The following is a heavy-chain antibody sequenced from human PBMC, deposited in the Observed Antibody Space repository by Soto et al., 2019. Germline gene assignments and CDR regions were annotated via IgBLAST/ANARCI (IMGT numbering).Heavy chain of an antibody. J-gene: IGHJ3*02. CDR3: ARDRAEIGVVPASVHAFDI. V-gene: IGHV3-74*01. D-gene: IGHD2-2*01. Sequence: GGSLRLSCAASGFTFSSYWMHWVRQAPGKGLVWVSRINSDGSSTSYADSVKGRFTISRDNAKNTPYLQMNSLRAEDTAVYYCARDRAEIGVVPASVHAFDIWGQGTMVTVSS. CDR1: GFTFSSYW. CDR2: INSDGSST.